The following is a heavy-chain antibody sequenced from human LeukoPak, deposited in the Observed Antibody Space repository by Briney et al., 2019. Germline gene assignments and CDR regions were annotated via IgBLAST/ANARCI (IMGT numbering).Heavy chain of an antibody. J-gene: IGHJ5*02. CDR3: ARDGPTCSSTSCENNWFDP. CDR1: GGSIRSSTDY. V-gene: IGHV4-39*07. Sequence: TSETLSLTCTVSGGSIRSSTDYWGWIRQPPGKELEWIGSIYYSGSTYYNPSLKSRVTISVDTSKNQFSLKLSSVTAADTAVYYCARDGPTCSSTSCENNWFDPWGQGTLVTVSS. CDR2: IYYSGST. D-gene: IGHD2-2*01.